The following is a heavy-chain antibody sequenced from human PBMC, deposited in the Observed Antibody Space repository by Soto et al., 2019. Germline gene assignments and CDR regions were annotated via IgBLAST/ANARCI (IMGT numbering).Heavy chain of an antibody. CDR2: MNPNSGNT. D-gene: IGHD6-6*01. Sequence: QVQLVQSGAEVKKPGASVKVSCKASGYTFTSYDINWVRQATGQGREWMGWMNPNSGNTGYAQKFQGRVTMTRNTSISTAYMELSSLRSEDTAVYYCARSARPYYYYYMDVWGKGTTVTVSS. CDR3: ARSARPYYYYYMDV. V-gene: IGHV1-8*01. J-gene: IGHJ6*03. CDR1: GYTFTSYD.